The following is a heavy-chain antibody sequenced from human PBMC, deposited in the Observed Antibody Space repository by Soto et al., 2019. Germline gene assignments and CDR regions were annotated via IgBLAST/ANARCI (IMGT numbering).Heavy chain of an antibody. CDR1: GYTFTTIW. V-gene: IGHV5-51*01. CDR3: ARVSYYYGMDV. J-gene: IGHJ6*02. Sequence: GESLKISCKTSGYTFTTIWIAWVRQMPGKGLEWMGSIYAGDSDTRYSPSFQGQVTISADKSISIDYLQWNNLKTSDTATYYCARVSYYYGMDVWGQGTTVTVSS. CDR2: IYAGDSDT.